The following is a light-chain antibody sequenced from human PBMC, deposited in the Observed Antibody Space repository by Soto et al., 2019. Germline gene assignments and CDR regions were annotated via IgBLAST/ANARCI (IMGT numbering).Light chain of an antibody. Sequence: DIKMTQSPSTLSVSLGDRITITCRASEDIYTSLAWFQQRPGKATKVLIAGASGLMDGVPSTFSGSGAGTEFALTISSVQQDDVTTYFSQHYDSFPWTFGQGTKVDIK. CDR2: GAS. CDR1: EDIYTS. CDR3: QHYDSFPWT. J-gene: IGKJ1*01. V-gene: IGKV1-5*01.